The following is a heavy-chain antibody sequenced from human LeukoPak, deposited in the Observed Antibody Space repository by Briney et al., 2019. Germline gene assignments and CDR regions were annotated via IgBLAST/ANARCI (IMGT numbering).Heavy chain of an antibody. J-gene: IGHJ3*01. CDR3: AREIGTSRAGLAWFEL. Sequence: GGSLRLSCAASGFTFSIYGMHWVSQAPGKGLEWVAVVSYDGTNKFYADSVKGRFTISRDSSKNTLYLQMNSLGVEDTAVYYCAREIGTSRAGLAWFELWGQGTMVTVSS. D-gene: IGHD4/OR15-4a*01. V-gene: IGHV3-30*03. CDR2: VSYDGTNK. CDR1: GFTFSIYG.